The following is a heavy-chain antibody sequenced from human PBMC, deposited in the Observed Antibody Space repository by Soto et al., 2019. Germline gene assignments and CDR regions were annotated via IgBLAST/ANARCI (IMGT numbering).Heavy chain of an antibody. CDR1: GGSISSYY. V-gene: IGHV4-59*01. Sequence: PSETLSLTCTVSGGSISSYYWSWIRQPPGKGLEWIGYIYYSGSTNYNPSLKSRVTISVDTSKNQFSLKLSSVTAADTAVYYCARVTYYDSWSGPLTYFDYWGQGTPVTVSS. CDR3: ARVTYYDSWSGPLTYFDY. CDR2: IYYSGST. D-gene: IGHD3-3*01. J-gene: IGHJ4*02.